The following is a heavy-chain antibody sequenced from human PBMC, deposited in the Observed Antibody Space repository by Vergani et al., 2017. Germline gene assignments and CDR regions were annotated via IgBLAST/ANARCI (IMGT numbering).Heavy chain of an antibody. J-gene: IGHJ3*02. CDR1: GYTFTNYP. Sequence: QVQLLQSGSELKKPGASVRISCEASGYTFTNYPLIWVRQAPGQGLEWMGRIIPVFGTANYAQKFQGRVTITADESTSTAYMELSSLRSEDTAVYYCARDSCSSTSCYEGDTFDIWGQGTMVTVSS. CDR2: IIPVFGTA. V-gene: IGHV1-69*18. CDR3: ARDSCSSTSCYEGDTFDI. D-gene: IGHD2-2*01.